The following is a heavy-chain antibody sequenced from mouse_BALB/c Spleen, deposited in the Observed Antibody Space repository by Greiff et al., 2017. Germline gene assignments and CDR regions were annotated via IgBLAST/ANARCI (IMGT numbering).Heavy chain of an antibody. CDR1: GFTFSSYA. CDR3: AREGGLRRRGY. D-gene: IGHD2-2*01. V-gene: IGHV5-6-5*01. J-gene: IGHJ4*01. Sequence: EVKLVESGGGLVKPGGSLKLSCAASGFTFSSYAMSWVRQTPEKRLEWVASISSGGSTYYPDSVKGRFTISRDNARNILYLQMSSLRSEDTAMYYCAREGGLRRRGYWGQGTSVTVSS. CDR2: ISSGGST.